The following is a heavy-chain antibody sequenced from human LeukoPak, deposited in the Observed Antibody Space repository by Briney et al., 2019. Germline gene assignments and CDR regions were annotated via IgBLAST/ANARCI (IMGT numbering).Heavy chain of an antibody. CDR3: VRDGGGTTPYDC. CDR1: GFTLSDYW. Sequence: GGSLRLSCAASGFTLSDYWMNWVRQVPGKGPVWVSHISPDGRNIAYADSVKGRFTIARDSAKNTLYLQMNSLRVGDTAVYYCVRDGGGTTPYDCWGQGTLVTVSS. V-gene: IGHV3-74*01. CDR2: ISPDGRNI. D-gene: IGHD1-7*01. J-gene: IGHJ4*02.